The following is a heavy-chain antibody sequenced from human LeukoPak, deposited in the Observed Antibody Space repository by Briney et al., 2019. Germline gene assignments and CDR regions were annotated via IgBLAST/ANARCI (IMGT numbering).Heavy chain of an antibody. CDR1: GFTFSSYE. Sequence: QPGGSLRLSCAASGFTFSSYEMNWVRQAPGKGLEWVAVIYGGGGGTTFYADSVKGRFSISRDNYENTVYLQMNSLRAEDTAVYYCASPLYYDTRGFYSQVFDWGQGTLVTVSS. D-gene: IGHD3-22*01. J-gene: IGHJ4*02. CDR3: ASPLYYDTRGFYSQVFD. CDR2: IYGGGGGTT. V-gene: IGHV3-NL1*01.